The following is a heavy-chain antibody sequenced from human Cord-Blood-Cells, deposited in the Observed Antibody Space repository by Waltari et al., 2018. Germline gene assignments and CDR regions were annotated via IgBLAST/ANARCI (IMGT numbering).Heavy chain of an antibody. CDR1: GGSFSGYY. D-gene: IGHD1-1*01. CDR3: ARVVHMWDWFDP. J-gene: IGHJ5*02. CDR2: INHSGST. Sequence: QVQLQQWGAGLLKPSETLSLPCAVYGGSFSGYYWSWIRQPPGKGLEWIGEINHSGSTNYNPSLKSRVTISVDTSKNQFSLKLSSVTAADTAVYYCARVVHMWDWFDPWGQGTLVTVSS. V-gene: IGHV4-34*01.